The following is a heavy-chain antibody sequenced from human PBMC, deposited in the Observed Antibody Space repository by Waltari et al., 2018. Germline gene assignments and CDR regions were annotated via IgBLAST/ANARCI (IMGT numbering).Heavy chain of an antibody. J-gene: IGHJ4*02. CDR2: SSAYDGNT. CDR3: TRGTDGTDFDY. Sequence: QVQLVQSGAEVKKPGASVKVSCKASGYTFTNYVISWVRQAPGQGLEWVGWSSAYDGNTNYAQKVQGRVTMTTDTSTRTAYMELRSLRFDDTALYYCTRGTDGTDFDYWGQGTLVTVSS. V-gene: IGHV1-18*01. CDR1: GYTFTNYV. D-gene: IGHD1-26*01.